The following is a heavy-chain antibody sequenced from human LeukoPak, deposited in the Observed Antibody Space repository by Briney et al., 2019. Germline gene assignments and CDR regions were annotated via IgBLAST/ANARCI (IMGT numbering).Heavy chain of an antibody. CDR1: GASIRSGDYY. J-gene: IGHJ3*02. Sequence: SETLSLTCTVSGASIRSGDYYWSWIRQPPGKGLEWIRYIYDSGSTYYNPSLKSRITISVDTSENRFSLKLSSVTATDTAVYYCARDCSGGSCYGAFDIWGQGTMVTVSS. D-gene: IGHD2-15*01. V-gene: IGHV4-30-4*01. CDR2: IYDSGST. CDR3: ARDCSGGSCYGAFDI.